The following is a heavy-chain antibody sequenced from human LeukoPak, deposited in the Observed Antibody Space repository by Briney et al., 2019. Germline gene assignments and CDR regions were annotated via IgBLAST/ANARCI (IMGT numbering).Heavy chain of an antibody. CDR1: GGSFSGYY. Sequence: SETLSLTCAVYGGSFSGYYWSWIRQPPGKGLEWIGEINHSGSTNYNPSLKSRVTISVDTSKNQFSLKLISVTAADTAVYYCARAYYDFWSGYYHQVADAFDIWGQGTMVTVSS. D-gene: IGHD3-3*01. CDR3: ARAYYDFWSGYYHQVADAFDI. V-gene: IGHV4-34*01. J-gene: IGHJ3*02. CDR2: INHSGST.